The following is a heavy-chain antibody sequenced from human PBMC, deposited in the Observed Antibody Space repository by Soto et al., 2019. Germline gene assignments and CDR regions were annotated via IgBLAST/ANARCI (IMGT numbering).Heavy chain of an antibody. J-gene: IGHJ6*02. CDR2: IYHSGST. CDR1: GDSLSSGGYS. CDR3: ARPTRQWLGLRYYYGMDV. D-gene: IGHD6-19*01. V-gene: IGHV4-30-2*01. Sequence: SETLSLTCAVSGDSLSSGGYSWSWIRQPPRKGMERIGYIYHSGSTYYNPSLKSRVTISVDKSKNQFSLKLSSVTAADTAVYYCARPTRQWLGLRYYYGMDVWGQGTTVTVSS.